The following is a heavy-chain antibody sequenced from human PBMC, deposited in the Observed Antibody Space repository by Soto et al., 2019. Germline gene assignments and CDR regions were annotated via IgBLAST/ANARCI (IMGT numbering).Heavy chain of an antibody. CDR1: GFTFSSYG. CDR3: ARSTFCSGGRCYSVYFDY. Sequence: GGSLRLSCAASGFTFSSYGMHWVRQAPGKGLEWVAVIWYDGGNKYYADSVKGRFTISRDNYKNTLYLQMNSLRAEDTAVYYCARSTFCSGGRCYSVYFDYWGQGTLVTVSS. V-gene: IGHV3-33*01. J-gene: IGHJ4*02. D-gene: IGHD2-15*01. CDR2: IWYDGGNK.